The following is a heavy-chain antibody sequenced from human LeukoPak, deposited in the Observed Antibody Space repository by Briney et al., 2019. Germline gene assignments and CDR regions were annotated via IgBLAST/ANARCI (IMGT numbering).Heavy chain of an antibody. D-gene: IGHD4-23*01. CDR3: AREWTTVVAFDY. CDR1: GVSLSSHG. J-gene: IGHJ4*02. V-gene: IGHV3-33*01. CDR2: IWFDKNQ. Sequence: GGSLRLSCVVSGVSLSSHGMHWVRQAPGKGLEWVADIWFDKNQHFADSVKGRFAISRDNSKNTVYLQINSLRAEDTAVYYCAREWTTVVAFDYWGQGTLVTVSS.